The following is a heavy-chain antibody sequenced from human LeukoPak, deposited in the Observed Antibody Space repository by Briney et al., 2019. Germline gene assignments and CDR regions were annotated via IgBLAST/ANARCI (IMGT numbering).Heavy chain of an antibody. V-gene: IGHV1-69*13. Sequence: VASVKVSCKASGDTFSRYAISWVRQAPEQGLKWMGGINPIFGTADYAQKFQGRVTITADESTSTAYMELSSLRSEDTAVYYCARGRPYAFDIWGQGTMVTVSS. CDR3: ARGRPYAFDI. J-gene: IGHJ3*02. CDR1: GDTFSRYA. CDR2: INPIFGTA.